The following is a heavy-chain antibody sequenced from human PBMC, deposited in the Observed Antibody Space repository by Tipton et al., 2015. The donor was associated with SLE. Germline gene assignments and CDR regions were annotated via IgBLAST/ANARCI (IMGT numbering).Heavy chain of an antibody. CDR2: INSDGSST. D-gene: IGHD1-26*01. V-gene: IGHV3-74*01. CDR3: ARDLSGGRGALFGY. Sequence: AVSGFTFSSYWMHWVRQAPGKGLVWASRINSDGSSTSYADSVKGRFTISRDNAKNTLYLQMNSLRAEDTAVYYCARDLSGGRGALFGYWGQGTLVTVSS. CDR1: GFTFSSYW. J-gene: IGHJ4*02.